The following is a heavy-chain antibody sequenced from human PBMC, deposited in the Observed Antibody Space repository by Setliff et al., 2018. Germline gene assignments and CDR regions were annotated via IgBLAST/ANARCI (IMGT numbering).Heavy chain of an antibody. CDR2: IYYSGST. V-gene: IGHV4-39*07. CDR1: GASINSHY. Sequence: SETLSLTCTVSGASINSHYWGWIRQPPGKGLEWIGSIYYSGSTNYNPSLKSRVTISVDTSKNQFSLKLSSVTAADTAVYYCARGIGGYCSSMSCSNESWPWGQGTPVTVSS. J-gene: IGHJ5*02. CDR3: ARGIGGYCSSMSCSNESWP. D-gene: IGHD2-2*01.